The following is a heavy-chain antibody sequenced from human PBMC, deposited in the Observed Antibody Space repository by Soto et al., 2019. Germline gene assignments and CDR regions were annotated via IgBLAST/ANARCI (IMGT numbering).Heavy chain of an antibody. CDR3: AKDAYYYDSSGYFDY. V-gene: IGHV3-23*01. D-gene: IGHD3-22*01. Sequence: PGGSLRLSCAASGFTFSSYAMSWVRQAPGKGLEWVSAISGSGGSTYYADSVKGQFTISRDNSKNTLYLQMNSLRAEDTAVYYCAKDAYYYDSSGYFDYWGQGTLVTVSS. CDR2: ISGSGGST. CDR1: GFTFSSYA. J-gene: IGHJ4*02.